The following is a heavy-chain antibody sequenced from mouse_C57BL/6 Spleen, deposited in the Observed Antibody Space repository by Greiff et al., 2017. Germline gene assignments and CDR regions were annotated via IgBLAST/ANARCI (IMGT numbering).Heavy chain of an antibody. J-gene: IGHJ4*01. CDR1: GYTFTSYW. D-gene: IGHD3-2*02. CDR3: ARGSSGYGVDY. V-gene: IGHV1-69*01. Sequence: VKLQQPGAELVMPGASVKLSCKASGYTFTSYWMHWVKQRPGQGLEWIGEIDPSDSYTNYNQKFKGKSTLTVDKSSSTAYMQLSSLTSEDSAVYYCARGSSGYGVDYWGQGTSVTVSS. CDR2: IDPSDSYT.